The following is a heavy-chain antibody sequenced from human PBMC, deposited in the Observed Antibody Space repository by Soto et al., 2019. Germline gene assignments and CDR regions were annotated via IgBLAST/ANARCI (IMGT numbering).Heavy chain of an antibody. CDR3: AREPDFSNWFDP. V-gene: IGHV3-33*01. Sequence: QVQLVESGGGVVQPGRSLSLSCAASGFTFSSYGMHWVRQAPGTGLEWVAVIWYDGSNKYYADSVKGRFTISRDNSKNTLDLQMNSLRAEDTAVYYCAREPDFSNWFDPWGQGTLVTVAA. CDR1: GFTFSSYG. CDR2: IWYDGSNK. J-gene: IGHJ5*02.